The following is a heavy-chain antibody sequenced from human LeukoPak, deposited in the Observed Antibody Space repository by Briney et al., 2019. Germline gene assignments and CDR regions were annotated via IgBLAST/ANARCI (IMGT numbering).Heavy chain of an antibody. CDR1: GFTISDNY. CDR2: VHFSGTT. D-gene: IGHD3-22*01. Sequence: GGSLRLSCAVSGFTISDNYINWVRRAPGKGPEWVSLVHFSGTTFYADSVKGRFTMSRDNSKNTGYLQMNSLRAEDTAVYYCVGGPDDRKLGYWGQGTLVTVSS. CDR3: VGGPDDRKLGY. V-gene: IGHV3-66*01. J-gene: IGHJ4*02.